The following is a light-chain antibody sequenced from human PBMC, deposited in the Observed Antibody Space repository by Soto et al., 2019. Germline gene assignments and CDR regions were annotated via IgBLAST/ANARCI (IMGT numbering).Light chain of an antibody. Sequence: EMGVTQVPAPLVVSRGGEATLSCRASQNVGYDLAWYQQKPGQAPRLLTCRASTRVTGIPARFSGSGSGTEFTLTITSLQSEDFAVYYCQQYKAWPQCTFGQGTKVDIK. V-gene: IGKV3-15*01. CDR2: RAS. CDR3: QQYKAWPQCT. CDR1: QNVGYD. J-gene: IGKJ1*01.